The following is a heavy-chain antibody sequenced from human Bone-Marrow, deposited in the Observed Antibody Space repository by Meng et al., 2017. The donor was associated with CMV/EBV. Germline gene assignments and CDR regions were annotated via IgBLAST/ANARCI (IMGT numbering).Heavy chain of an antibody. D-gene: IGHD3-3*01. CDR2: IRYDGSNT. CDR3: ARDITPYYYYYGMDV. V-gene: IGHV3-30*02. CDR1: GFSFGTYG. J-gene: IGHJ6*02. Sequence: GESLKISCAASGFSFGTYGMHWVRQAPGKGLEWVSFIRYDGSNTYYADSVKGRFTISRDNSKNTLYLQMNSLRAEDTAVYYCARDITPYYYYYGMDVWGQGTTVTFSS.